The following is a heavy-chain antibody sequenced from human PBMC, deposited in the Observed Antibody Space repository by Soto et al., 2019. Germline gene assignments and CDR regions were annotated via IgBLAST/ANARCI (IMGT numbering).Heavy chain of an antibody. CDR1: GFTFSSYG. V-gene: IGHV3-30*18. CDR3: AKDHDNCSSTSCYSYYDYGMDV. Sequence: LRLSCAASGFTFSSYGMHWVRQAPGKGLEWVAVISYDGSNKYYADSVKGRFTISRDNSKNTLYLQMNSLRAEDTAVYYCAKDHDNCSSTSCYSYYDYGMDVWGQGTTVTVS. D-gene: IGHD2-2*02. J-gene: IGHJ6*02. CDR2: ISYDGSNK.